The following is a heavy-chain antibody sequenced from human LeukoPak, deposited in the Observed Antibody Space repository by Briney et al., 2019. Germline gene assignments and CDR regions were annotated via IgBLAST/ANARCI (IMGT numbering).Heavy chain of an antibody. J-gene: IGHJ4*02. CDR2: INWSGGST. V-gene: IGHV3-20*04. D-gene: IGHD6-19*01. Sequence: GGSLRLSCAASGFTFDDYGMSWVRQAPGKGLEWVSGINWSGGSTGYADSVKGRFTISRDNAKNSLYLQMNSLRAEDTALYYCARVRAGQRGYSSGWYDYWGQGTLATVSS. CDR1: GFTFDDYG. CDR3: ARVRAGQRGYSSGWYDY.